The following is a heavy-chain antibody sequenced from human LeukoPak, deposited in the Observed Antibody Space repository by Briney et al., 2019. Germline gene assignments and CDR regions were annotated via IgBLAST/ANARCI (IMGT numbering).Heavy chain of an antibody. Sequence: ASVKVSCKASGYTFTSYYMHWVRQAPGQGLEWMGIINPSGGSTSYAQKFQGRVTMTRDTSTSTVYMELSSLRSEDTAVYYCARDGEWLQFAPQYYFDYWGQGTLVTVSS. CDR3: ARDGEWLQFAPQYYFDY. D-gene: IGHD5-24*01. CDR1: GYTFTSYY. CDR2: INPSGGST. V-gene: IGHV1-46*01. J-gene: IGHJ4*02.